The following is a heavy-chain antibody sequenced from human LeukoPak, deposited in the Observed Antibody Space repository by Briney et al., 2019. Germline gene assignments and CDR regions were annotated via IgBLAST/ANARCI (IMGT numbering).Heavy chain of an antibody. J-gene: IGHJ4*02. V-gene: IGHV4-59*01. Sequence: SETLSLTCTVSGGSISSYYWSWIRQPPGKGLEWIGYIYYSGSTNYNPSLKSRVTISVDTSKNQFSLKLSSVTAADTAVYYCARMQWLAHPFDYWGQGTLVTVSS. CDR2: IYYSGST. CDR3: ARMQWLAHPFDY. CDR1: GGSISSYY. D-gene: IGHD6-19*01.